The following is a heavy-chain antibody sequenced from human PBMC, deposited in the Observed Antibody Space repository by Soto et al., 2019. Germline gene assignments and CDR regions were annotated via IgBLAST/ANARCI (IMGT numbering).Heavy chain of an antibody. Sequence: VQLLESGGAFVQPGGSLRLSCAASGFTFNRNAMYWVRQAPGKGLEWVSAISGPGGSTYYADSVKGRFTISRDNSRNTLYQQMKSLRVEDSALYYCTEDFNMVVTHDATSFYNYGMDVWGQGTTVTVSS. CDR3: TEDFNMVVTHDATSFYNYGMDV. CDR1: GFTFNRNA. J-gene: IGHJ6*02. V-gene: IGHV3-23*01. CDR2: ISGPGGST. D-gene: IGHD3-10*01.